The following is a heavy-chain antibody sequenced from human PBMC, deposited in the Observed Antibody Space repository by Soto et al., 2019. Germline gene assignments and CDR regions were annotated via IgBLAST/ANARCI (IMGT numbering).Heavy chain of an antibody. CDR1: GFIFSSFE. CDR3: ARDRAPKSWWELFGDY. Sequence: EVQLVEFGGGLVQPGGSLRLSCAASGFIFSSFEMNWVRQAPGKGLEWVANIKQDGSEKYYVDSVKGRFTISRDNAKNSLYLQMNSLRAEDTAVYYCARDRAPKSWWELFGDYWGQGTLVTVSS. V-gene: IGHV3-7*01. J-gene: IGHJ4*02. D-gene: IGHD1-26*01. CDR2: IKQDGSEK.